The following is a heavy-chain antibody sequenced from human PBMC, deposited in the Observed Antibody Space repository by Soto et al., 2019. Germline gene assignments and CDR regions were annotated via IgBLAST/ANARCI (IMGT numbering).Heavy chain of an antibody. J-gene: IGHJ6*03. D-gene: IGHD1-1*01. CDR1: GFTFDDYA. CDR2: ISWNSGSI. Sequence: EVQLVESGGGLVQPGRSLRLSCAASGFTFDDYAMHWVRQAPGKGLEWVSGISWNSGSIGYADPVKGRFTISRDNAKNSLYLHMNSLRAEDTALYYCAKDTWVQMERHYYYYYKDVWGKGTTVTVSS. CDR3: AKDTWVQMERHYYYYYKDV. V-gene: IGHV3-9*01.